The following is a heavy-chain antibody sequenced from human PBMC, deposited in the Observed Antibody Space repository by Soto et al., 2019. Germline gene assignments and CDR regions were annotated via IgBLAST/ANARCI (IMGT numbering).Heavy chain of an antibody. V-gene: IGHV1-69*13. J-gene: IGHJ6*02. CDR3: ARASVPPGYGSGSYYYHYYGMNV. CDR1: GGTFSSYA. D-gene: IGHD3-10*01. CDR2: IIPIFGTA. Sequence: GASVKVSCKASGGTFSSYAISWVRQAPGQGLEWMGGIIPIFGTANYAQKFQGRVTITADESTSTAYMELSSLRSEDTAVYYCARASVPPGYGSGSYYYHYYGMNVWGQGTTVTVSS.